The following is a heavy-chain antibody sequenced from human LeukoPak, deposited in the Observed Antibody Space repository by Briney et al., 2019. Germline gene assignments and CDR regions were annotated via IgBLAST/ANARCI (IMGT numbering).Heavy chain of an antibody. Sequence: ASVKVSCKASGYTFTGYYMHWVRQAPGQGLEWMGWINTNTGNPTYAQGFTGRFVFSLDTSVSTAYLQISSLKAEDTAVYYCARVNRRDTAMAQIDYWGQGTLVTVSS. CDR1: GYTFTGYY. J-gene: IGHJ4*02. CDR2: INTNTGNP. D-gene: IGHD5-18*01. V-gene: IGHV7-4-1*02. CDR3: ARVNRRDTAMAQIDY.